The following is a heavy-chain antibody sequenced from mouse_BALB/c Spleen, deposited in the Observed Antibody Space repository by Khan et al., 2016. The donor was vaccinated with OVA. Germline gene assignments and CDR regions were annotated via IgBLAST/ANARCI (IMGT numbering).Heavy chain of an antibody. J-gene: IGHJ3*01. Sequence: EVELVESVGDLVKPGGSLKLSCAASGFTFSSYSMSWVRQTPDKRLEWVASISSGGDYTYYPDIVKGRFTISRDNAKNTLYLEMSSLKSEDTAMYYCASHLTGSCAYWGQGTLVTVSA. CDR2: ISSGGDYT. CDR1: GFTFSSYS. V-gene: IGHV5-6*01. D-gene: IGHD4-1*01. CDR3: ASHLTGSCAY.